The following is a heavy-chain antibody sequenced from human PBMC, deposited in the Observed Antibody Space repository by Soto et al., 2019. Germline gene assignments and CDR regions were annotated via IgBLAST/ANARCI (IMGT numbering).Heavy chain of an antibody. CDR3: ASLPITMIVGIDY. V-gene: IGHV3-21*01. Sequence: GGSLRLSCAASGFTFSSYSMNWVRQAPGKGLEWVSSISSSSSYIYYADSVKGRFTISRDNAKNSLYLQMNSLRAEDTAVYYCASLPITMIVGIDYWGQGTLVTVSS. J-gene: IGHJ4*02. D-gene: IGHD3-22*01. CDR1: GFTFSSYS. CDR2: ISSSSSYI.